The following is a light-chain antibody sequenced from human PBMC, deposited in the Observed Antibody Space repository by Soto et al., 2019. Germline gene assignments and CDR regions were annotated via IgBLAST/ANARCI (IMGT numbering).Light chain of an antibody. J-gene: IGLJ2*01. CDR2: VVS. V-gene: IGLV2-8*01. CDR1: SSEVGGYNY. Sequence: QSALTQPPSASGSPGQSVTISCTGTSSEVGGYNYVSWYQQHPGKAPKLMIYVVSKRPSGVPDRFSGSKSGNTASLTVSGLQAEDEADYYCSSYAGSNHVVFGGGTKLTVL. CDR3: SSYAGSNHVV.